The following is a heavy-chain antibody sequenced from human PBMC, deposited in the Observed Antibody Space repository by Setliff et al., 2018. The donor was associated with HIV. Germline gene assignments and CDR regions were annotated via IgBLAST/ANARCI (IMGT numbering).Heavy chain of an antibody. CDR2: ISSSGNTI. J-gene: IGHJ6*02. V-gene: IGHV3-48*03. D-gene: IGHD3-10*01. CDR3: AYYSLGSFYLGYYYYHGMDV. Sequence: GGSLRLSCVASGFSINNYGMNWVRQAPGRGLEWISHISSSGNTIYYADSVRGRFTISRDNAKNSLYLQMIGLRAEDTAVYYCAYYSLGSFYLGYYYYHGMDVWGQGTTVTVSS. CDR1: GFSINNYG.